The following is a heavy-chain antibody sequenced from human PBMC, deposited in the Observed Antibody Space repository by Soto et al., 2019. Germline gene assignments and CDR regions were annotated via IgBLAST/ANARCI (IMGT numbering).Heavy chain of an antibody. CDR3: ARKVLGSTSRPDWWYFDL. Sequence: EVQLLESGGGLVQPGGSLRLSCVGSGFTFINYAMNWVRQTPGKGLEWVSTISGGGDRTFDADTVKGRFTISRENTKNTGNLQMNSLRADDTAVYYCARKVLGSTSRPDWWYFDLWGRGTLVTVSS. J-gene: IGHJ2*01. V-gene: IGHV3-23*01. CDR2: ISGGGDRT. CDR1: GFTFINYA. D-gene: IGHD2-2*01.